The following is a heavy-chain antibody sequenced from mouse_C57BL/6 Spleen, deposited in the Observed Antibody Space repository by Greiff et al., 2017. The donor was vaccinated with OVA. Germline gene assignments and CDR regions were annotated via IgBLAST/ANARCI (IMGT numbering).Heavy chain of an antibody. CDR1: GYTFTDYE. Sequence: VKLVESGAELVRPGASVTLSCKASGYTFTDYEMHWVKQTPVHGLEWIGAIDPETGGTAYNQKFKGKAILTADKSSSTDYIGLRGLTSEDSAVYYCTRSETGYFDYWGQGTTLTVSS. J-gene: IGHJ2*01. D-gene: IGHD4-1*01. V-gene: IGHV1-15*01. CDR3: TRSETGYFDY. CDR2: IDPETGGT.